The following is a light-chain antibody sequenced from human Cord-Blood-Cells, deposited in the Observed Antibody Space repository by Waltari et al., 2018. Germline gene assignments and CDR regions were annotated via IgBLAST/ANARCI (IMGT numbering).Light chain of an antibody. CDR2: YAS. J-gene: IGKJ4*01. CDR3: HQSSSLPLT. Sequence: IVLTQSPDFQSVTPKEKVNLPSRASQRIVSSLHWYQQKPYQSSKRLIKYASQSFSGVPSRFSGRGSGTDFTLTINSLEAEDAATYYCHQSSSLPLTFGGGTKVEIK. CDR1: QRIVSS. V-gene: IGKV6-21*01.